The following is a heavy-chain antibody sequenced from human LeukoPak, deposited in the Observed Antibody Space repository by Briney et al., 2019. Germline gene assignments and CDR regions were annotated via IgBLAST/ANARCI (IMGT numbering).Heavy chain of an antibody. CDR2: ISWNSGSI. CDR3: AKDLTAMADYYYGMDV. Sequence: GGSLRLSCAASGFTFSSYAMSWVRQAPGKGLEWVSGISWNSGSIGYADSVKGRFTISRDNAKNSLYLQMNSLRAEDTALYYCAKDLTAMADYYYGMDVWGQGTTVTVSS. J-gene: IGHJ6*02. CDR1: GFTFSSYA. V-gene: IGHV3-9*01. D-gene: IGHD5-18*01.